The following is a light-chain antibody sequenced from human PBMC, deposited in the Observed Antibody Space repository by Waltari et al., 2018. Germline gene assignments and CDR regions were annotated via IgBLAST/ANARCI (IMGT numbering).Light chain of an antibody. CDR3: QQTPMWT. Sequence: EIQMTQSPSSLSASVGDRVTIPCRASENIGIHLNWYQQKPGKAPKLLIFGASNLYSGVPSRFSGSGSGSDFTLTLSSLQPEDYATYYCQQTPMWTFAQGTKVEIK. CDR2: GAS. J-gene: IGKJ1*01. CDR1: ENIGIH. V-gene: IGKV1-39*01.